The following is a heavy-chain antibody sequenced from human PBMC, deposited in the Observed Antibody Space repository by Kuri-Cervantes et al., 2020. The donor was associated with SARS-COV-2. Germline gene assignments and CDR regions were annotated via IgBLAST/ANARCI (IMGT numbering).Heavy chain of an antibody. CDR1: GGTFSSYA. CDR2: IIPIFGTA. Sequence: SVKVSCKASGGTFSSYAISGVRQAPGQGLEWRGRIIPIFGTANYAPKFQGRVTLTADKSTSTAYMELSSLRSEDTAVYYCARGNYDILTGSPWYFDYWGQGTLVTVSS. CDR3: ARGNYDILTGSPWYFDY. D-gene: IGHD3-9*01. V-gene: IGHV1-69*06. J-gene: IGHJ4*02.